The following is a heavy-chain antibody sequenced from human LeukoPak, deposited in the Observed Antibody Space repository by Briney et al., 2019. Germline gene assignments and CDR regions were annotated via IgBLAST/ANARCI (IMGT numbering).Heavy chain of an antibody. CDR1: GGSFSGYY. CDR2: INHSGGT. Sequence: SETLSLTCAVYGGSFSGYYWSWIRQPPGKGLEWIGEINHSGGTNYNPSLKSRVTISVDTSKNQFSLKLSSVTAADTAVYYCARRARRYDPPGDYWGQGTLVTVSS. CDR3: ARRARRYDPPGDY. D-gene: IGHD1-1*01. V-gene: IGHV4-34*01. J-gene: IGHJ4*02.